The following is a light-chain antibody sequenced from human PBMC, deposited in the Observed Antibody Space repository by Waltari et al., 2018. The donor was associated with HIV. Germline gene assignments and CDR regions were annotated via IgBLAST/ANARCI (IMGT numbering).Light chain of an antibody. Sequence: QSALTQPPSASGSPGQSVTISCTGTTSDVGGSKYVSWYQQHPGKDPKLMIYAVNRRPAGVRDRLSGSKSASTASLSAAGLQAEDEGDYDRNSYAGSNNWVCGGGTKLTVL. J-gene: IGLJ3*02. CDR3: NSYAGSNNWV. CDR2: AVN. CDR1: TSDVGGSKY. V-gene: IGLV2-8*01.